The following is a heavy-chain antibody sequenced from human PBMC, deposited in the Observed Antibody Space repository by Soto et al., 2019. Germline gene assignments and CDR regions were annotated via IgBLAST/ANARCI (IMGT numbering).Heavy chain of an antibody. CDR2: INHSGST. CDR3: ARERVGSGYDPNLDY. CDR1: GGSFSGYY. V-gene: IGHV4-34*01. D-gene: IGHD5-12*01. J-gene: IGHJ4*02. Sequence: SETLSLTRAVYGGSFSGYYWSWIRQPPGKGLEWIGEINHSGSTNYNPSLKSRVTISVDTSKNQFSLKLSSVTAADTAVYYCARERVGSGYDPNLDYWGQGTLVTVSS.